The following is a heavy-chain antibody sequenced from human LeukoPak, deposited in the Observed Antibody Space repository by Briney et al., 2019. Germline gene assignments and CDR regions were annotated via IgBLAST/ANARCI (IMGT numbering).Heavy chain of an antibody. CDR2: VSYDGSNK. D-gene: IGHD6-19*01. V-gene: IGHV3-30-3*01. Sequence: GGSLRLSCAASGFTFSSYAMHWVRQAPGKGLEWVAVVSYDGSNKYYADSVKGRFTISRDNSKNTLYLQMNSLRAEDTAVYYCARDSIAVAGTDGMDVWGQGTTVTVSS. CDR3: ARDSIAVAGTDGMDV. J-gene: IGHJ6*02. CDR1: GFTFSSYA.